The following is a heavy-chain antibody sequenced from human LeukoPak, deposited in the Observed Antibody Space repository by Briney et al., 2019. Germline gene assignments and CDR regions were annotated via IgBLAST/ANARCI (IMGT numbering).Heavy chain of an antibody. V-gene: IGHV1-18*01. J-gene: IGHJ4*02. CDR2: ISAYNGST. CDR1: GYTFTSYG. D-gene: IGHD2-15*01. CDR3: ATLAGVDFDY. Sequence: ASVKVSCKASGYTFTSYGISWVRQAPGQGLEWMGWISAYNGSTNYAQKLQGRVTMTTDTSTSTAYMELRSLRSEDTAVYYCATLAGVDFDYWGQGTLVTVSS.